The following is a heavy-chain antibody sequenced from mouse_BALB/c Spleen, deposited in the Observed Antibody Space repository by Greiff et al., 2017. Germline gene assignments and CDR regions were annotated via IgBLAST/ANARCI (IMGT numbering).Heavy chain of an antibody. V-gene: IGHV3-2*02. CDR1: GYSITSDYA. Sequence: VQLKESGPGLVKPSQSLSLTCTVTGYSITSDYAWNWIRQFPGNKLEWMGYISYSGSTSYNPSLKSRISITRDTSKNQFFLQLNSVTTEDTATYYCAKIYGNPRFYAMDYWGQGTSVTVSS. CDR2: ISYSGST. CDR3: AKIYGNPRFYAMDY. J-gene: IGHJ4*01. D-gene: IGHD2-1*01.